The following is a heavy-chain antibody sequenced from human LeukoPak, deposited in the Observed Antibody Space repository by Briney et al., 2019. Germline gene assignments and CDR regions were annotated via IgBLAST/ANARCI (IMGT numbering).Heavy chain of an antibody. CDR1: GLTFSDSW. CDR2: IKHDGSEK. V-gene: IGHV3-7*05. D-gene: IGHD2-21*01. Sequence: GGSLRLSCAASGLTFSDSWMSWVRQTPGKGLEWVANIKHDGSEKYYVDSVKGRFTISRDNAKNSLYLQMNSLRAEDTAVYYCAGTYFCFDYWGQGTLVTVSS. CDR3: AGTYFCFDY. J-gene: IGHJ4*02.